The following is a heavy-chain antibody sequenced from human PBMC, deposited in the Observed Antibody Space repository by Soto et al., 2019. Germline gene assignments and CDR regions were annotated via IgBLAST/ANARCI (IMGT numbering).Heavy chain of an antibody. CDR1: GGSISSSSYY. CDR2: IYYSGST. CDR3: ARLNGAGLRDYYYGMDV. D-gene: IGHD5-12*01. J-gene: IGHJ6*02. Sequence: WETLSLTCTVSGGSISSSSYYWGWIRQPPGKGLEWIGGIYYSGSTYYNPSLKSRVTISVDTSKNQFSLKLGSVTAADTAVYYCARLNGAGLRDYYYGMDVWGQGTTVTVSS. V-gene: IGHV4-39*01.